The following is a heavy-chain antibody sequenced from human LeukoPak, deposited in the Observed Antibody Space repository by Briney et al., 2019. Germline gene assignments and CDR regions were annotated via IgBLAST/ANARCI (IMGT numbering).Heavy chain of an antibody. CDR3: ARDRITIFGVVIGTNMDV. D-gene: IGHD3-3*01. CDR2: ISGSGSNT. V-gene: IGHV3-21*06. J-gene: IGHJ6*03. Sequence: GGSLRLSCAASGFTFSSYAMSWVRQAPGKGLEWVSVISGSGSNTDYADSVKGRFTISRDNAKNSLYLQMNSLRAEDTAVYYCARDRITIFGVVIGTNMDVWGKGTTVTVSS. CDR1: GFTFSSYA.